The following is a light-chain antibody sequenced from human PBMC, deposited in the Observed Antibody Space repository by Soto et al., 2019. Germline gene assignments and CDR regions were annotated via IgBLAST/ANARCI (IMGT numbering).Light chain of an antibody. V-gene: IGKV1-5*01. CDR2: DAS. CDR1: QSIGRW. Sequence: DIQMTQSPSTLSASVRDRVTITCRASQSIGRWLAWYQQKPGKAPKLLIYDASSLESGVPSRFSGSGSGTEFSLTISNLQPDDCATYYCQQYENYWTFGQGTKVDIK. J-gene: IGKJ1*01. CDR3: QQYENYWT.